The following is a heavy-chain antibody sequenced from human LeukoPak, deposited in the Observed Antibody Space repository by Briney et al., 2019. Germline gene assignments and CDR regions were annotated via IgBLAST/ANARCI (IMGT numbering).Heavy chain of an antibody. J-gene: IGHJ5*02. Sequence: SVKVSCKASRGTFSSYAISWVRQAPGQGLEWMGGIIPIVGTANYAQKFQGRVTITTDESTSTAYMELSSLRSEDTAVYYCARDRGGSSWYNWFDPWGQGTLVTVSS. D-gene: IGHD6-13*01. CDR1: RGTFSSYA. V-gene: IGHV1-69*05. CDR3: ARDRGGSSWYNWFDP. CDR2: IIPIVGTA.